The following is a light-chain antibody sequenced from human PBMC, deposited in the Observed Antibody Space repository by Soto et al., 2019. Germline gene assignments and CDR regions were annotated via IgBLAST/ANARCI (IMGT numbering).Light chain of an antibody. CDR3: VLYMGSGAWV. Sequence: QTVVTQEPSFSVSPGGTVTLTCGLSSGSVSTSSYPSWYQQTPGQAPRTLIYSTSTRSSGVPDRFSGSILGNKAALTITGAQADDESDYYCVLYMGSGAWVFGGGTKLTVL. CDR1: SGSVSTSSY. J-gene: IGLJ3*02. V-gene: IGLV8-61*01. CDR2: STS.